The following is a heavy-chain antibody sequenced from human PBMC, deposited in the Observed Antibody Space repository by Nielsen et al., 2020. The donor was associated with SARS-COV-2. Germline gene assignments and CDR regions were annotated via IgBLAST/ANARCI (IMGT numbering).Heavy chain of an antibody. J-gene: IGHJ4*02. D-gene: IGHD4-17*01. CDR2: ISGSGGST. CDR1: GFTFSSYA. Sequence: GESLKISCAASGFTFSSYAMSWVRQAPGKGLEWVSAISGSGGSTYYADSVKGRFTISRDNSKNTLYLLMNSLRAEDTAVYYCAKDIRDYGDYWWTGNTYYFDYWGQGTLVTVSS. CDR3: AKDIRDYGDYWWTGNTYYFDY. V-gene: IGHV3-23*01.